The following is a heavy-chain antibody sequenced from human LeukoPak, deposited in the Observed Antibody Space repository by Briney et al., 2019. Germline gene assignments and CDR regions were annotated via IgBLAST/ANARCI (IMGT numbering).Heavy chain of an antibody. CDR1: GYTFTGYY. CDR2: ISAYNGNT. D-gene: IGHD2-15*01. Sequence: ASVKVSCKASGYTFTGYYMHWVRQAPGQGLEWMGWISAYNGNTNYAQKLQGRVTMTTDTSTSTAYMEPRSLRSDDTAVYYCARDGGEAYYYYGMDVWGQGTTVTVSS. J-gene: IGHJ6*02. V-gene: IGHV1-18*04. CDR3: ARDGGEAYYYYGMDV.